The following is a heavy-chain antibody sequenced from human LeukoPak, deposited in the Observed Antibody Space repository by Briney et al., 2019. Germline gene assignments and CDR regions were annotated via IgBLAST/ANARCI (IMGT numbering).Heavy chain of an antibody. CDR1: GYSISSGYY. D-gene: IGHD3-10*01. CDR3: ARVMVRGVIGYYYMDV. J-gene: IGHJ6*03. CDR2: IYHSGST. Sequence: PSETLSLTCTVSGYSISSGYYWGWIRQPPGKGLEWIGSIYHSGSTYYNPSLKSRVTISVDTSKNQFSLKLSSVTAADTAVYYCARVMVRGVIGYYYMDVWGKGTTVTVSS. V-gene: IGHV4-38-2*02.